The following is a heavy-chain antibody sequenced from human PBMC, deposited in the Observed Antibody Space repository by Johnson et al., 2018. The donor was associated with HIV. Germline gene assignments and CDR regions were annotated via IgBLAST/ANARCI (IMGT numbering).Heavy chain of an antibody. CDR2: VNWNGGST. CDR1: GFTFSSYW. J-gene: IGHJ3*02. V-gene: IGHV3-20*04. D-gene: IGHD6-13*01. CDR3: ASHRSIAADDAFDI. Sequence: VQLVESGGGLVQPGGSLRLSCAASGFTFSSYWMHWVRQAPGKGLEWVSGVNWNGGSTGYADSVKGRFTISRDNAKNSLYLQMKSLRAEDTALYYCASHRSIAADDAFDIWGQGTMVTVSS.